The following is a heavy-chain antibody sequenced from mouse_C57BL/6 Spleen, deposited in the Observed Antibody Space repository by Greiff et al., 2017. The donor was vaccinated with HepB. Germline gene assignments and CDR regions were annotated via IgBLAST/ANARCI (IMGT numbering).Heavy chain of an antibody. CDR3: ARVNWDGNYFDY. V-gene: IGHV1-64*01. Sequence: QVQLKQPGAELVKPGASVKLSCKASGYTFTSYWMHWVKQRPGQGLEWIGMIHPNSGSTNYNEKFKSKATLTVDKSSSTAYMQRSSLTSEDAAVYYCARVNWDGNYFDYWGQGTTLTVSS. CDR1: GYTFTSYW. D-gene: IGHD4-1*01. CDR2: IHPNSGST. J-gene: IGHJ2*01.